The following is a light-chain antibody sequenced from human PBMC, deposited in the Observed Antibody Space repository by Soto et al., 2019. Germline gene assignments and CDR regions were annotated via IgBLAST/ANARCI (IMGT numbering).Light chain of an antibody. CDR2: DAS. V-gene: IGKV3-11*01. Sequence: EIVLTQSPATLSLSPGERATLSCRASQSVSSYLAWYQQKTGQAPRLLIYDASNRATGIPARFSGSGSGTDCTLTISSREPEDFAVYYCQQRSNWPPETFGQGTKLEIK. CDR3: QQRSNWPPET. CDR1: QSVSSY. J-gene: IGKJ2*01.